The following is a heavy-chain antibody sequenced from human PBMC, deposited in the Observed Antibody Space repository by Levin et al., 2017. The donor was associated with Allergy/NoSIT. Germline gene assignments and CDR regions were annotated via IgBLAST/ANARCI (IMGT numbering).Heavy chain of an antibody. V-gene: IGHV5-51*01. D-gene: IGHD5-18*01. J-gene: IGHJ4*02. CDR2: IFPGDSDT. CDR3: VRQGQGYSYVGY. CDR1: GYSFSNYW. Sequence: NTGGSLRLSCKASGYSFSNYWIGWVRQMPGKGLESMGIIFPGDSDTRYSPSFQGQVTISVDKSISTAYLQWSSRRASDTAMYYCVRQGQGYSYVGYWGQGTLVTVSS.